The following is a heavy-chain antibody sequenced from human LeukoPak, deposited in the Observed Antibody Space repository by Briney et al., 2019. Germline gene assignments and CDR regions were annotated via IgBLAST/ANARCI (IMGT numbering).Heavy chain of an antibody. CDR1: GYTFTGYY. CDR2: INPNSGGT. V-gene: IGHV1-2*02. Sequence: ASVKVSCKASGYTFTGYYMHWVRQAPGQGLEWMGWINPNSGGTNYAQKFQGRVTMTRDTSISTAYMELSRLRSDDTAVYYCARVYSSSWYWNWFDPWGQGTLVTVSS. CDR3: ARVYSSSWYWNWFDP. D-gene: IGHD6-13*01. J-gene: IGHJ5*02.